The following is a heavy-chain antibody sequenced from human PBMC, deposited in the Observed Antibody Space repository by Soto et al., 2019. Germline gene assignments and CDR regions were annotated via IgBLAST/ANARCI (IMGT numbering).Heavy chain of an antibody. V-gene: IGHV1-69*08. D-gene: IGHD2-15*01. CDR3: ARDGDCRAGSCYHNPALALAIGYYYYGIPV. CDR1: GGTFSSYS. J-gene: IGHJ6*01. Sequence: QVQLVQSGAEVKKPGSSVKVSCKASGGTFSSYSISWVRQAPGHGLEWMGRIIPILGITTYAQKFQGRVTITADNSTRPAYMELRSPTTEDTAVYSYARDGDCRAGSCYHNPALALAIGYYYYGIPVWGPGATVTVS. CDR2: IIPILGIT.